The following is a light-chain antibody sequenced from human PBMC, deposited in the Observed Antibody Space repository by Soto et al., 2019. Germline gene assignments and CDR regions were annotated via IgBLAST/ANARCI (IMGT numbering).Light chain of an antibody. CDR3: ALYMGSGIWV. J-gene: IGLJ3*02. Sequence: QTVVTQEPSFSVSPGETVTLTCGLNSGSVSTNYYPSWYQQNPGQPPRTLMYSTNTRSSGVPDRFSGSILGNKAALTITGAQADDEADYSCALYMGSGIWVFGGGTKLTVL. V-gene: IGLV8-61*01. CDR1: SGSVSTNYY. CDR2: STN.